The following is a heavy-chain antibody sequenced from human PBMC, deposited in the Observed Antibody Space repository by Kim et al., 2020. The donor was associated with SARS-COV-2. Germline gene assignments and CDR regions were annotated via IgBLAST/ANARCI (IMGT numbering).Heavy chain of an antibody. V-gene: IGHV3-11*01. J-gene: IGHJ4*02. Sequence: GGSLRLSCAASGFTFSDYDMTWIRQAPGGGLEYISCISGRGTDMQYTGSVKGRFTISRDNAENSLDVHMDILRPENTDAYYCASEPRTLTVRGQGALFAV. CDR3: ASEPRTLTV. CDR1: GFTFSDYD. CDR2: ISGRGTDM.